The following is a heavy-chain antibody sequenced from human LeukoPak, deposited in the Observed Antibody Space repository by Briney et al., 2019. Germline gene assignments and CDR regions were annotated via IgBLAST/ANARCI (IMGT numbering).Heavy chain of an antibody. Sequence: ASVTLSYTPSGYTFTAYYIHWVRQAPGQGLEWMGWINPNRGGTSYAQKCQGRVTMTRDPSISIVYMELSRLRFDDTAMYYCARIYCSSTSCYYFDYWGQGTLVTVSS. V-gene: IGHV1-2*02. J-gene: IGHJ4*02. CDR1: GYTFTAYY. CDR3: ARIYCSSTSCYYFDY. CDR2: INPNRGGT. D-gene: IGHD2-2*01.